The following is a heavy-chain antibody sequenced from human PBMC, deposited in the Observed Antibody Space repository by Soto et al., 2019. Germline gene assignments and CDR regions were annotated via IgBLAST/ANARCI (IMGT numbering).Heavy chain of an antibody. CDR3: ARDRYDFWSGYPDPYYYYGMDV. V-gene: IGHV3-53*01. Sequence: WGSLRLSCAASGFTVSSNYMSWVRQAPGKGLEWVSVIYSGGSTYYADSVKGRFTISRDNSKNTLYLQMNSLRAEDTAVYYCARDRYDFWSGYPDPYYYYGMDVWGQGTTVTVSS. CDR1: GFTVSSNY. CDR2: IYSGGST. D-gene: IGHD3-3*01. J-gene: IGHJ6*02.